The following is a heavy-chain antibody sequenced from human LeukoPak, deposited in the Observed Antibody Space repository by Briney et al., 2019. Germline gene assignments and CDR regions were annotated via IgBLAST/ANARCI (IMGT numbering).Heavy chain of an antibody. V-gene: IGHV3-23*01. CDR3: AKDRPGITTTP. D-gene: IGHD3-3*01. CDR2: ISGSGGST. J-gene: IGHJ4*02. Sequence: GGSLRLSCAASGFTFSSYSMNWVRQAPGKGLEWVSAISGSGGSTYYADSVKGRFTISRDNSKNTLYLQMNSLRAEDTAVYYCAKDRPGITTTPWGQGTLVTVSS. CDR1: GFTFSSYS.